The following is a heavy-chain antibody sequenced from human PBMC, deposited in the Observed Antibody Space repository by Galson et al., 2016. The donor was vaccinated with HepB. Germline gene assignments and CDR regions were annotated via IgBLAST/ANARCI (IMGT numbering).Heavy chain of an antibody. V-gene: IGHV3-7*03. CDR3: VRGGGRIPDH. J-gene: IGHJ4*02. CDR1: GFTFSGFW. D-gene: IGHD2-2*02. CDR2: IKHDGSDK. Sequence: SLRLSCAASGFTFSGFWMSWARQAPGKGLEWVANIKHDGSDKNYVDSVKGRFTISRDNAKNSLYLQMNSLRVDDTAVYYSVRGGGRIPDHWGQGTLVTVSS.